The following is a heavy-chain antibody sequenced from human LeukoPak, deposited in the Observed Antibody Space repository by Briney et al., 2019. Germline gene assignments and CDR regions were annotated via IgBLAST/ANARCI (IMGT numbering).Heavy chain of an antibody. J-gene: IGHJ4*02. D-gene: IGHD3-16*01. V-gene: IGHV3-7*02. Sequence: GGSLRPSCAASGFTFSRYWMSWVRQAPGKGLEWVAKIKQDGSEKYYVDSVKGRFTISRDNAKNSLYLQMNSLRAEDTAVYYCASPVGGAASFDYWGQGTLVTVSS. CDR1: GFTFSRYW. CDR2: IKQDGSEK. CDR3: ASPVGGAASFDY.